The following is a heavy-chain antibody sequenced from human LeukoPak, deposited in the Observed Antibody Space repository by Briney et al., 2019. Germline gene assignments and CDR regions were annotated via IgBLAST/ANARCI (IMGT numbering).Heavy chain of an antibody. D-gene: IGHD3-9*01. V-gene: IGHV3-21*01. J-gene: IGHJ6*03. CDR1: GFTFSSYS. CDR3: ARDAYDILTGGVISMDV. CDR2: ISSSSYI. Sequence: GGSLRLSCAASGFTFSSYSMNWVRQALGKGLEWVSSISSSSYIYYADSVKGRFTISRDNAKNSLYLQMNSLRAEDTAVYYCARDAYDILTGGVISMDVWGKGTTVTVSS.